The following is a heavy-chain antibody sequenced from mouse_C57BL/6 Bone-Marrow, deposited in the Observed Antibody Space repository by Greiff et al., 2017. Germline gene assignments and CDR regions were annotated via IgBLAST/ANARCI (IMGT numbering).Heavy chain of an antibody. D-gene: IGHD2-3*01. CDR1: GFTFSDYY. CDR2: ISNGGGST. J-gene: IGHJ3*01. CDR3: ARHGDGYCPAWFAY. V-gene: IGHV5-12*01. Sequence: DVHLVGSGGGLVQPGGSLKLSCAASGFTFSDYYMYWVRQTPEKRLEWVAYISNGGGSTYYPDTVKGRFTISRDNAKNTLYLQMSRLNSEDAAMYYCARHGDGYCPAWFAYWGQGTLVTVSA.